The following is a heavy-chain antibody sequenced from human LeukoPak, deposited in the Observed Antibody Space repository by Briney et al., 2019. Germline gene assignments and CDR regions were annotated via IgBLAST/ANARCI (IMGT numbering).Heavy chain of an antibody. CDR2: MNPISGNT. J-gene: IGHJ4*02. D-gene: IGHD1-26*01. V-gene: IGHV1-8*03. CDR3: ARGGSKWELRLGY. Sequence: ASVKVSCKASGYTFINFDINWVRQATGQGLEWMGWMNPISGNTGYAQKFQGRVTITRNTSITTAYMELSRLRSEDTAVYYCARGGSKWELRLGYWGQGTLVTVSS. CDR1: GYTFINFD.